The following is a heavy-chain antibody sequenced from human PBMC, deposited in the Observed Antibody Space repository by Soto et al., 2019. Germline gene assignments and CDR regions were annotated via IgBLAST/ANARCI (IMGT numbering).Heavy chain of an antibody. CDR1: GYTFTSYA. CDR3: ARGTCSGGSCYSFHFDY. D-gene: IGHD2-15*01. CDR2: INAANGNT. V-gene: IGHV1-3*01. Sequence: QVQLVQSGAEVKKPGASVKVSCKASGYTFTSYAMHWVRQAPGQRLEWMGWINAANGNTEHSQKFQGRVTISRDTTAPTAYMELTSLRSEDTAVYYCARGTCSGGSCYSFHFDYWGQGTLVTVSS. J-gene: IGHJ4*02.